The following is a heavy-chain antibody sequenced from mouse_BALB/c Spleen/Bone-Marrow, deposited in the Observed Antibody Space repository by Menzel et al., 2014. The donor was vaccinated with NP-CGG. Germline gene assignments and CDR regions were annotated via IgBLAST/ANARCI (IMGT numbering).Heavy chain of an antibody. J-gene: IGHJ2*01. CDR3: ARNWVYFDY. CDR2: IDPSDRET. V-gene: IGHV1-69*02. Sequence: QVQLQQPGAELVKPGAPVKLSCKASGYTFTSYWMNWVKQRPGRGLEWIGRIDPSDRETHYNQKFKDKATLTVDKSSSTAYIQLSSLTSEDSAVYYCARNWVYFDYWGQGTTRTISS. D-gene: IGHD4-1*01. CDR1: GYTFTSYW.